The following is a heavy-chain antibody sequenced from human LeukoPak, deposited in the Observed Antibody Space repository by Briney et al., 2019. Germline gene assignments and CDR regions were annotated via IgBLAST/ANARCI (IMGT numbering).Heavy chain of an antibody. CDR1: GFTFRNYG. V-gene: IGHV3-33*01. D-gene: IGHD7-27*01. Sequence: PGGSLRLSCAASGFTFRNYGMHWVRQAPGKGLEWVAVIWYDGSIRYYADPVKGRFTISRDNSKNTLSLQMNSLRADDTAVYYCARDRRATVGRSGDSHYFDSWGHGTLVTVSS. J-gene: IGHJ4*01. CDR2: IWYDGSIR. CDR3: ARDRRATVGRSGDSHYFDS.